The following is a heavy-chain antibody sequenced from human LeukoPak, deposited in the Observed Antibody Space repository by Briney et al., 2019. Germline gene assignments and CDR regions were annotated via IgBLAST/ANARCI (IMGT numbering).Heavy chain of an antibody. Sequence: ASVKVSCKASGYTFTSYGISWVRQAPGQGLEWMGWISAYNGNTNYAQKFQGRVTMTRDTSISTAYMELSRLRSDDTAVYYRARRPKGIAVAGRVSWFDPWGQGTLVTVSS. CDR2: ISAYNGNT. CDR1: GYTFTSYG. D-gene: IGHD6-19*01. V-gene: IGHV1-18*01. CDR3: ARRPKGIAVAGRVSWFDP. J-gene: IGHJ5*02.